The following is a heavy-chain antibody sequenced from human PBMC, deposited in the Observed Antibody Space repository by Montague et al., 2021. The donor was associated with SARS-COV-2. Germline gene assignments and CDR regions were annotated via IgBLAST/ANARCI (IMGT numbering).Heavy chain of an antibody. CDR2: XDWDDDK. J-gene: IGHJ4*02. V-gene: IGHV2-70*01. CDR1: RFSLSTSGMC. CDR3: ARSHYDILTGYYTVFDY. D-gene: IGHD3-9*01. Sequence: PALVKPTQTLTLTCTFSRFSLSTSGMCVSWIRQPPGKALEWLALXDWDDDKYYSTSLKTRLTISKDTSKNQVVLTMTNMDPVDTATYYCARSHYDILTGYYTVFDYWGQGTLVTVSS.